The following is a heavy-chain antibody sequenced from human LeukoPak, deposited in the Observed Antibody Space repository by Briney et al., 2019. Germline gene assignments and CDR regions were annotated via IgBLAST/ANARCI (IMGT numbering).Heavy chain of an antibody. J-gene: IGHJ3*02. CDR2: IIPVFATA. D-gene: IGHD1-26*01. V-gene: IGHV1-69*01. Sequence: ASVKVSCKASGGTFRSYAISWVRQAPGQGLEWMGGIIPVFATANYEQNFQGRVTITADESTSTAYMELSSLRSEDTVVYYCAREPRDSIVGASDAFDSWGQGTMVTVSS. CDR3: AREPRDSIVGASDAFDS. CDR1: GGTFRSYA.